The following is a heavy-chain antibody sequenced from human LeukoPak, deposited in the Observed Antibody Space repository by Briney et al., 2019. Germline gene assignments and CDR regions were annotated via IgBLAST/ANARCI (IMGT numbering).Heavy chain of an antibody. V-gene: IGHV4-4*07. J-gene: IGHJ4*02. Sequence: SEALSLTSTVPGGSINSSSWSWIRQPAGKGLGWIGRIYSSGSTGYNPSLKSRVTMSLDTSKNQFSLNLSSVTAADTAVYYCARVDIRTAFFDYWGQGTLVTVSS. CDR2: IYSSGST. D-gene: IGHD5-12*01. CDR1: GGSINSSS. CDR3: ARVDIRTAFFDY.